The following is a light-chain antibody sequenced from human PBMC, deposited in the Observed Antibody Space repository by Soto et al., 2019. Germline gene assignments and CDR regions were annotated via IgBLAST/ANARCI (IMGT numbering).Light chain of an antibody. CDR2: DAS. V-gene: IGKV3-11*01. J-gene: IGKJ3*01. Sequence: EIVLTQSPATLSLSPGERATLSCRASQSVSSYLAWYQQKPGQAPRLLIYDASTRATGIPARFSGSGSGTDFTLSISRRAPKDFAVYYCQQRSNWRFTFGPGTKVDIK. CDR3: QQRSNWRFT. CDR1: QSVSSY.